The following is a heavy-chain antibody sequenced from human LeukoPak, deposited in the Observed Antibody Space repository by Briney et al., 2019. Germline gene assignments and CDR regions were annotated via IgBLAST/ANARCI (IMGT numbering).Heavy chain of an antibody. V-gene: IGHV1-18*01. CDR1: GYTFTRYG. Sequence: ASVKVSCKASGYTFTRYGISWVRQAPRHGLEWMGWISAYNGNTNYAHKLQGRVTMTTETSTSTPYMELRSLRSDDTAVYYCARGLSRNEGMIAFGGFIVIFDFWGQGTLVTVSS. D-gene: IGHD3-16*02. J-gene: IGHJ4*02. CDR2: ISAYNGNT. CDR3: ARGLSRNEGMIAFGGFIVIFDF.